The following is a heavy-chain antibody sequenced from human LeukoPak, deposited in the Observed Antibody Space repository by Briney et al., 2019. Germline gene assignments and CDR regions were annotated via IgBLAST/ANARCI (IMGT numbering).Heavy chain of an antibody. CDR2: IIPIFGTA. CDR3: ARVRLERWNYDY. D-gene: IGHD1-7*01. CDR1: GYTFTSYG. V-gene: IGHV1-69*13. Sequence: ASVKVSCKASGYTFTSYGISWVRQAPRQGLEWMGWIIPIFGTANYAQKFQGRVTITADESTSTAYMELSSLRSEDTAVYYCARVRLERWNYDYWGQGTLVTVSS. J-gene: IGHJ4*02.